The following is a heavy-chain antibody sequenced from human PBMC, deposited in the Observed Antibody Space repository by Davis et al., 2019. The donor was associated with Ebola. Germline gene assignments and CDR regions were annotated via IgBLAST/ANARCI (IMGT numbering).Heavy chain of an antibody. CDR2: ISGSGGST. Sequence: GGSLRLSCAVSGFTLSSYAMSWVRQAPGKGLEWVSAISGSGGSTYYADSVKGLFTISRDNSKNTLYPQMNSLRAEDTAVYYCAKDLRIVGATRGLFDPWGQGTLVTVSS. CDR3: AKDLRIVGATRGLFDP. D-gene: IGHD1-26*01. CDR1: GFTLSSYA. J-gene: IGHJ5*02. V-gene: IGHV3-23*01.